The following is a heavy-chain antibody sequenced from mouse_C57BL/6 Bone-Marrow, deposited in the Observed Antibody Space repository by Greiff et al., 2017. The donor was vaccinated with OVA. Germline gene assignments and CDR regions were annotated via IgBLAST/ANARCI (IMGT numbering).Heavy chain of an antibody. CDR3: TTGGNYAWFAY. V-gene: IGHV14-4*01. CDR2: IDPENGGT. D-gene: IGHD2-1*01. Sequence: VQLKESGAELVRPGASVKLSCTASGFNIKDDYMHWVKQRPEQGLEWIGWIDPENGGTASASKFQGKATITAATSSNTAYLQLSSLTSEDTAVYYCTTGGNYAWFAYWGQGTLVTVSA. CDR1: GFNIKDDY. J-gene: IGHJ3*01.